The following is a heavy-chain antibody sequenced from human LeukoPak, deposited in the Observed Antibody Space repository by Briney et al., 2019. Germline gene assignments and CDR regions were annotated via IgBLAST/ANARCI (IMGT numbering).Heavy chain of an antibody. V-gene: IGHV3-23*01. J-gene: IGHJ6*02. CDR1: GFTFSNYA. Sequence: PGGSLRLSCAASGFTFSNYAMSWVRQAPGKGLEWVSGISGSGGRTYYADSVKGRFTISRDNSKNTLYLQMNSLRPEDTAVYYCAKAVTIHYYYYGMDVWGQGTTVTASS. CDR2: ISGSGGRT. D-gene: IGHD4-17*01. CDR3: AKAVTIHYYYYGMDV.